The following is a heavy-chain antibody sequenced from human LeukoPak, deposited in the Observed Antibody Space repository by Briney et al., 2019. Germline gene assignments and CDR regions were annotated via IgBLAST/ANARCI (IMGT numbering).Heavy chain of an antibody. V-gene: IGHV3-23*01. J-gene: IGHJ4*02. Sequence: GGSLRLSCAASGFTFSSYAMSWVRQVPGKGLEWVSVISGSGGSTYYADSVKGRFTISRDNSKNTLYLQMNTLRAEDTAVYYCAKDGPMGITLIVEFDYWGQGTLVTVSS. D-gene: IGHD3-22*01. CDR2: ISGSGGST. CDR3: AKDGPMGITLIVEFDY. CDR1: GFTFSSYA.